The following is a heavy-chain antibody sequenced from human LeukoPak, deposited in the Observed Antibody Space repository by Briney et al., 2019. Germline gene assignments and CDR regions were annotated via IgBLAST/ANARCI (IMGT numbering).Heavy chain of an antibody. CDR2: IGAYNGNT. Sequence: GASVKVSCKASGYTFTSYGITWVRQAPGQGLEWMGWIGAYNGNTNYAQKLQGRVTMTTDTSTSTAYMELRSLRSDDTAVYYCARVWGLELLYYYYGMDVWGQGTTVTVSS. CDR1: GYTFTSYG. J-gene: IGHJ6*02. D-gene: IGHD1-7*01. CDR3: ARVWGLELLYYYYGMDV. V-gene: IGHV1-18*01.